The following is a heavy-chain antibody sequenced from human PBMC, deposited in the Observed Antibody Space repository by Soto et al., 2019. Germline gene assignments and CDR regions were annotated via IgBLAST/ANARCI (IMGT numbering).Heavy chain of an antibody. CDR3: ARWGTTGGLDV. CDR2: TSYDGSDK. Sequence: QVQLVESGGGVVQPGTSLRVSCVGSGFTFRSYVIHWVRQAPGKGLELVALTSYDGSDKYYDDSVRGRFTISRDNSRNTVDLQMDSLRLEDTALYYCARWGTTGGLDVWGQGTLVYVSS. CDR1: GFTFRSYV. D-gene: IGHD3-16*01. J-gene: IGHJ1*01. V-gene: IGHV3-30*19.